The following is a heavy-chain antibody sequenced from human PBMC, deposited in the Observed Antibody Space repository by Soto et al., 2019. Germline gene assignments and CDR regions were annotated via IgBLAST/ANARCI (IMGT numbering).Heavy chain of an antibody. V-gene: IGHV3-23*01. CDR3: AKGKRTHYYDSSGYSLLFDY. Sequence: GGSLRLSCAASGFTFSSYAMSWVRQAPGKGLEWVSAISGSGGSTYYADSAKGRFTISRDNSKNTLYLQMNSLRAEDTAVYYCAKGKRTHYYDSSGYSLLFDYWGQGTLVTVSS. D-gene: IGHD3-22*01. CDR2: ISGSGGST. J-gene: IGHJ4*02. CDR1: GFTFSSYA.